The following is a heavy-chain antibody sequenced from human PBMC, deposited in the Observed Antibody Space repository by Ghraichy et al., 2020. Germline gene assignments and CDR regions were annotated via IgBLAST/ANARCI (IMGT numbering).Heavy chain of an antibody. CDR2: IYYSGST. V-gene: IGHV4-31*03. Sequence: SETLSLTCTVSGGSISSGGYYWSWIRQHPGKGLEWIGYIYYSGSTYYNPSLKSRVTISVDTSKNQFSLKLSSVTAADTAVYYCHCSGGSAYYYYGMDVWGQGTTVTVSS. J-gene: IGHJ6*02. D-gene: IGHD2-15*01. CDR3: HCSGGSAYYYYGMDV. CDR1: GGSISSGGYY.